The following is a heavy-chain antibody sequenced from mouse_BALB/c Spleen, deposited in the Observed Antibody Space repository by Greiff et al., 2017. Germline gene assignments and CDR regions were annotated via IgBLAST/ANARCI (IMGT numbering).Heavy chain of an antibody. Sequence: SGAELVRPGALVKLSCKASGFNIKDYYMHWVKQRPEQGLEWIGWIDPENGNTIYDPKFQGKASITADTSSNTAYLQLSSLTSEDTAVYYCAIYYGNYEFAYWGQGTLVTVSA. CDR3: AIYYGNYEFAY. V-gene: IGHV14-1*02. D-gene: IGHD2-1*01. J-gene: IGHJ3*01. CDR2: IDPENGNT. CDR1: GFNIKDYY.